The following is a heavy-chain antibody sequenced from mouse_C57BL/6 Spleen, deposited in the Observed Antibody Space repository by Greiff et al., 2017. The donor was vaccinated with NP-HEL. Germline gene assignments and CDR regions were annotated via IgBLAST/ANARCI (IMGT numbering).Heavy chain of an antibody. CDR3: ARSRDYYGSSYVFDY. J-gene: IGHJ2*01. CDR1: GYTFTSYW. D-gene: IGHD1-1*01. Sequence: QVQLQQPGAELVKPGASVKLSCKASGYTFTSYWMHWVKQRPGQGLEWIGMIHPNSGSTNYNEKFKSKATLTVDKSSSTAYMQLSSLTSEDSAVYYCARSRDYYGSSYVFDYWGQGTTLTVSS. CDR2: IHPNSGST. V-gene: IGHV1-64*01.